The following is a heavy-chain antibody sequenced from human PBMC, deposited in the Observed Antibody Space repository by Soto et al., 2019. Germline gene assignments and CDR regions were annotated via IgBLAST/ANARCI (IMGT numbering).Heavy chain of an antibody. CDR3: ASPPKAVSGYFNY. J-gene: IGHJ4*02. CDR2: IYYTGNT. CDR1: GDSISSSSFS. D-gene: IGHD3-3*01. Sequence: SETLSLTCTVSGDSISSSSFSWGWIRQPPGKGLEWIGTIYYTGNTDFNPSLKSRVSISVDKSKNQFSLRLSSVTAADTAVYYCASPPKAVSGYFNYWGQGALVTVSS. V-gene: IGHV4-39*01.